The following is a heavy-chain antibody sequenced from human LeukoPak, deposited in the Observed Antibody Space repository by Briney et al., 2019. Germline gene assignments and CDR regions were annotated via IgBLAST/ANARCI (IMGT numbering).Heavy chain of an antibody. V-gene: IGHV3-21*01. CDR3: AREKPHDY. Sequence: GSLRLSCAASGFTFSDYCMNWFRRAPGEGLEGVSSISSSSNYIYYAYSLKGRFTISRDKTKNSLYLQMKSLRAEDTAVYNCAREKPHDYWGQGTLVTVSS. CDR2: ISSSSNYI. CDR1: GFTFSDYC. J-gene: IGHJ4*02.